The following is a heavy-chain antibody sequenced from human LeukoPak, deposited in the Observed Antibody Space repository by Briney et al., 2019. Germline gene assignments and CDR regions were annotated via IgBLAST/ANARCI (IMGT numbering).Heavy chain of an antibody. CDR2: IYTSGST. Sequence: SQTLSLTCTVSGGSISGGSYYWSWIRQPAGKGLESIGRIYTSGSTNYNPSLKSRVTISVDTSKNQFSLSLTSVTAADTAVYYCAVGLVGAITQFDFWGQGTLVAVSS. J-gene: IGHJ4*02. V-gene: IGHV4-61*02. CDR1: GGSISGGSYY. D-gene: IGHD1-26*01. CDR3: AVGLVGAITQFDF.